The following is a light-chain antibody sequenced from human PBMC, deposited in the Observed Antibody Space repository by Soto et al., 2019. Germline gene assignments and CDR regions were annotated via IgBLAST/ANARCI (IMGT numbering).Light chain of an antibody. V-gene: IGKV3-15*01. J-gene: IGKJ5*01. CDR3: QQYNNWPFS. Sequence: EIVMTQSPGPLSVSPGERATLSCRAGQGVTTNFAWYQQKSGQSPRLLIYDVSIRATGVPARFSATGSETDFTLTISGLQSEDSAVYFCQQYNNWPFSFGQGTRLEIK. CDR2: DVS. CDR1: QGVTTN.